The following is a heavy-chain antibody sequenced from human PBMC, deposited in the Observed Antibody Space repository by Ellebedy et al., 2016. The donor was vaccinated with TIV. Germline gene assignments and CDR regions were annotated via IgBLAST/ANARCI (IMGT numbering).Heavy chain of an antibody. CDR1: GFTFSSYW. V-gene: IGHV3-7*01. CDR2: INQDGSEK. J-gene: IGHJ3*01. D-gene: IGHD4-17*01. CDR3: VTDGSYGDYRSPTHAFEF. Sequence: GESLKISCAAPGFTFSSYWMSWVRQAPGKGLEWVANINQDGSEKYYVDSVKGRFTISRDNAKNSMYRQMNGLGADETAVYYCVTDGSYGDYRSPTHAFEFWGQGTMVTVSS.